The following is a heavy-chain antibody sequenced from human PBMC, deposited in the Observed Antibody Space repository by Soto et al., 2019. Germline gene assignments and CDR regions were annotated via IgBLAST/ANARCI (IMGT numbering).Heavy chain of an antibody. CDR2: VSYNGNT. V-gene: IGHV4-59*07. CDR1: GGSITPYY. J-gene: IGHJ3*01. D-gene: IGHD2-15*01. Sequence: QVQLKESGPGLVKPADTLSLKCTVSGGSITPYYWSWSRQTPGGGLEWIGYVSYNGNTNYNPSLKSRVSISADTSKDEFSLKLTSLTAADAAIYFCARQQYTVVTAFDVWGQGTMVAVSS. CDR3: ARQQYTVVTAFDV.